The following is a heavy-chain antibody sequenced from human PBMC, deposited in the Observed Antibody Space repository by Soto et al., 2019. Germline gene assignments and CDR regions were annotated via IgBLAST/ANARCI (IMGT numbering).Heavy chain of an antibody. J-gene: IGHJ6*02. D-gene: IGHD6-19*01. CDR1: GFTFSNSG. Sequence: SLRHSCSTSGFTFSNSGLHRVRQAPGKGLEWVAVISYDGSNKYYADSVKGRFTISRDNSKNTLYLQMNSLRAEDTAVYYCAKDFITYSSGWYYYYYGMDVWGQGT. CDR3: AKDFITYSSGWYYYYYGMDV. V-gene: IGHV3-30*18. CDR2: ISYDGSNK.